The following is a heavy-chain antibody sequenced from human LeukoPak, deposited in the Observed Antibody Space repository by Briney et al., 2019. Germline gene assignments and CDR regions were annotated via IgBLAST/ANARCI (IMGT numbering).Heavy chain of an antibody. CDR1: GYSISSGYY. CDR2: IYHSGST. Sequence: SETLSLTCTVSGYSISSGYYWGWIRQPPGKGLEWIGSIYHSGSTYYNPSLKSRVTISVDTSKNQFSLKLSSVTAADTAVYYCAREGYISGWYRFDPWGQGTLVTASS. J-gene: IGHJ5*02. CDR3: AREGYISGWYRFDP. V-gene: IGHV4-38-2*02. D-gene: IGHD6-19*01.